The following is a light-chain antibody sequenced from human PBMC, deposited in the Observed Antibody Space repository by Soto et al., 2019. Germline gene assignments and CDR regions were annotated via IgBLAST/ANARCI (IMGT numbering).Light chain of an antibody. Sequence: QSALTQPASVSGSPGQSITISCTGTTSDVGGYNYVSWYQQHPGKAPKLMIYDVTNRPSGVSNRFSASKSGNTASLTISGLQAEDEADYYCSSYTSSTTPVVFAGGTKLTVL. V-gene: IGLV2-14*03. CDR2: DVT. J-gene: IGLJ2*01. CDR1: TSDVGGYNY. CDR3: SSYTSSTTPVV.